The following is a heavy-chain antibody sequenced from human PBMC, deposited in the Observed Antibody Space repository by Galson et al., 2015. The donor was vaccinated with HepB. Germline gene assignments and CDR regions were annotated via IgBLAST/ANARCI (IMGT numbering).Heavy chain of an antibody. V-gene: IGHV3-66*01. CDR3: ARDLIAARSLFALSDAGEPSPRGGMDV. CDR1: GFPVSSNY. Sequence: SLRLSCAASGFPVSSNYMSWVRQAPGKGLEWVSVIYSGGSTYYADSVKGRFTISRDNSKNTLYLQMNSLRAEDTAVYYCARDLIAARSLFALSDAGEPSPRGGMDVWGQGTTVAVSS. J-gene: IGHJ6*02. D-gene: IGHD6-6*01. CDR2: IYSGGST.